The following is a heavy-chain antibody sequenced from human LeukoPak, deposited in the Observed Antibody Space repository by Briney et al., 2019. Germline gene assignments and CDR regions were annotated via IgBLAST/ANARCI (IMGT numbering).Heavy chain of an antibody. CDR1: GFTFNTFD. CDR2: ISSSSSST. V-gene: IGHV3-48*02. J-gene: IGHJ4*02. D-gene: IGHD6-13*01. Sequence: GGSLRLSCAASGFTFNTFDMTWVRQAPGKGLEWVSYISSSSSSTYYADSVKGRFTISRDNAKNSLYLQMNSLRDEDTAVYYCARDIHSSSWYSFDYWGQGTLVTVSS. CDR3: ARDIHSSSWYSFDY.